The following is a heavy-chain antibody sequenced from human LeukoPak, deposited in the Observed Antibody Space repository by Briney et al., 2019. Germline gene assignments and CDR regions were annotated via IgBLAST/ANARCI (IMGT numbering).Heavy chain of an antibody. CDR3: AREDWGSTGHSFGY. CDR1: GFSLSSNG. D-gene: IGHD7-27*01. J-gene: IGHJ4*02. CDR2: LWSDASNR. V-gene: IGHV3-33*01. Sequence: PGRSLRLSCVASGFSLSSNGMHWVRQAPGKGLEWVAVLWSDASNRYYADSVKGRFTISRDISKNTLYLQMTSLRVEDTAVYYCAREDWGSTGHSFGYWGQGTLVTVSS.